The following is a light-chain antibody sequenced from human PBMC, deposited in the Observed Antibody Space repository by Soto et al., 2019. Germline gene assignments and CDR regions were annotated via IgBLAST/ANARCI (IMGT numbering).Light chain of an antibody. CDR3: SSYAGSNNWGVL. CDR1: SNDVGGYNY. Sequence: QSALTQPPSASGSPGQSVTISCTGTSNDVGGYNYVSWYQQHPGEAPKLMIYEVSKRPSGVPDRFSGSKSGNTASLTVSGLQAEDEADYYCSSYAGSNNWGVLFGGGTQLTVL. V-gene: IGLV2-8*01. CDR2: EVS. J-gene: IGLJ2*01.